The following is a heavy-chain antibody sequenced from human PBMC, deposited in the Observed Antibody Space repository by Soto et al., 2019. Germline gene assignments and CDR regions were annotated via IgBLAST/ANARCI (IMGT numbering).Heavy chain of an antibody. CDR3: ARDTNWGYWYFDL. CDR1: GFTFSTYG. V-gene: IGHV3-33*01. J-gene: IGHJ2*01. CDR2: ILYDGSNK. Sequence: ESGGGVVQPGKSLRLSCAASGFTFSTYGMHWVRQAPGKGLEWVAVILYDGSNKYYADSVKGRFTIARDNSKNTLYLQMNSLRAEDTAVYYCARDTNWGYWYFDLWGRGTLVTVSS. D-gene: IGHD7-27*01.